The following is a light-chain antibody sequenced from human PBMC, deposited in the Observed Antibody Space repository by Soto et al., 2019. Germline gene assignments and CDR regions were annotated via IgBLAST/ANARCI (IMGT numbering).Light chain of an antibody. Sequence: EIVLTQSPGTLSLSPGERATLSCRASQSISSNYLAWHQQKPGQAPRVLIYGASSRATGIPDRFSGSGSGTDFTLTISRLEPEDFAVYFCQQYGNPPPNAFGQGTKVEI. J-gene: IGKJ2*01. CDR3: QQYGNPPPNA. CDR1: QSISSNY. V-gene: IGKV3-20*01. CDR2: GAS.